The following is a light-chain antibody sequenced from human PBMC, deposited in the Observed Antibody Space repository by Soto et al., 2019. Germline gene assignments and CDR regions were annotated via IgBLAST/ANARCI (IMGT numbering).Light chain of an antibody. CDR3: LQDFNFPRT. CDR2: SAS. J-gene: IGKJ1*01. V-gene: IGKV1-6*01. Sequence: AIQMTQSPSSLSASVGDTVTITFRASQGIRRDLSWYQQKPGEAPKLLIYSASDLQGAVPSRFRGSGSGTDFTLTISSLQPEDVATYYCLQDFNFPRTFGQGTKVEV. CDR1: QGIRRD.